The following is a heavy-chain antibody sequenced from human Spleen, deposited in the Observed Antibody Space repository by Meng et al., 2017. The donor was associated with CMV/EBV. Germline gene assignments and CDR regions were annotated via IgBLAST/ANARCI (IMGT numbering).Heavy chain of an antibody. J-gene: IGHJ4*02. CDR3: ARVRGDIVLMVYASHFDY. Sequence: QLQQGSAVLWMSLKTLPSTCAVYGGSFSGYYWSWIRQHPGKGLAWIGEINHSGSTNYNPSLKSRVTISVDTSKNQFSLKLSSVTAADTAVYYCARVRGDIVLMVYASHFDYWGQGTLVTVSS. CDR2: INHSGST. V-gene: IGHV4-34*01. D-gene: IGHD2-8*01. CDR1: GGSFSGYY.